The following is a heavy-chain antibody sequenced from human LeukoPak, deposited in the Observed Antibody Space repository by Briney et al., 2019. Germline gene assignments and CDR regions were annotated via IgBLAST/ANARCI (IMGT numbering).Heavy chain of an antibody. D-gene: IGHD6-13*01. CDR2: IIPILGIA. V-gene: IGHV1-69*04. J-gene: IGHJ4*02. CDR1: GGTFSSYA. Sequence: SVKVSCKASGGTFSSYAISWVRQAPGQGLEWMGRIIPILGIANYAQKFQGRVTITADKSTSTAYMELSSLRSEDTAVYYCARVGIAAAGTVYWGQGTLVTVSS. CDR3: ARVGIAAAGTVY.